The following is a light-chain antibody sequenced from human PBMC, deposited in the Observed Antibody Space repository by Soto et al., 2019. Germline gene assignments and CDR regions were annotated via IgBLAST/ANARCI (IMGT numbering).Light chain of an antibody. CDR3: SSYTTSTTWV. J-gene: IGLJ3*02. Sequence: QSVLTQPASVSGSPGQSIAISCTGTNSDVGGYNYVSWYQHHPGKAPKLMIYEVSNRPSGVSNRFSGSKSGNRASLTISGLQAEDEADYYCSSYTTSTTWVFGGGTKLTVL. CDR1: NSDVGGYNY. V-gene: IGLV2-14*01. CDR2: EVS.